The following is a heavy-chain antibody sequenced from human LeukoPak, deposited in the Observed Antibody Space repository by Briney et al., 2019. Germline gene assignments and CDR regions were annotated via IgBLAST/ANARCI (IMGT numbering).Heavy chain of an antibody. CDR3: VVGDYYDSSGYYRAFQH. Sequence: PGGSLTLSCAASGFTFSSYALAWVRQATGKGLEWLSTISGSGGSTYYADSVKGRFTISRDNSKRSLYLQMNSLRAEDTAVYYCVVGDYYDSSGYYRAFQHWGQGTLVTVSS. V-gene: IGHV3-23*01. CDR2: ISGSGGST. D-gene: IGHD3-22*01. J-gene: IGHJ1*01. CDR1: GFTFSSYA.